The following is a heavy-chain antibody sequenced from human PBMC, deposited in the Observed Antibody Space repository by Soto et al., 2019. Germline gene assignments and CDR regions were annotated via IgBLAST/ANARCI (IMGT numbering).Heavy chain of an antibody. Sequence: SETLSLTCTVSGGSISSYYWSWIRQPAGRGLEWIGRIYTSGSTNYNPSLKSRVTMSVDTSKNQFSLKLSSVTAADTAVYYCAREWYSSGWYLNWFDPWGQGTLVTVSS. D-gene: IGHD6-19*01. CDR1: GGSISSYY. J-gene: IGHJ5*02. CDR2: IYTSGST. CDR3: AREWYSSGWYLNWFDP. V-gene: IGHV4-4*07.